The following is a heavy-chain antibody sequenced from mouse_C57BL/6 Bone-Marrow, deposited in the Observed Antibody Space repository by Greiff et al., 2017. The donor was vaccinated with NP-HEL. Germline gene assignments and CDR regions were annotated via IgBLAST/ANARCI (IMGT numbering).Heavy chain of an antibody. CDR3: ARATYYEYDGAMDY. CDR2: INPNNGGT. Sequence: EVMLQQSGPELVKPGASVKISCKASGYTFTDYYVNWVKQSHGKSLEWIGDINPNNGGTSYNQKFKGKATLTVDKSSSTAYMELRSLTSEDSAVYYCARATYYEYDGAMDYWGQGTSVTVSS. J-gene: IGHJ4*01. CDR1: GYTFTDYY. D-gene: IGHD2-4*01. V-gene: IGHV1-26*01.